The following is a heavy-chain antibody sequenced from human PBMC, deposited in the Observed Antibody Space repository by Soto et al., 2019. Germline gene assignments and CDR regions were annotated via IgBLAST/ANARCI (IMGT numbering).Heavy chain of an antibody. CDR3: ARVKRSTSRLDP. D-gene: IGHD1-26*01. Sequence: SETLSLTCSVSGDSVRSGAYNWSWIRQPPGKGLEWIGYVYYSGSTSYNPSLETGVTISVDTSKNQFSLKLTSVTPADTAIYYCARVKRSTSRLDPWGQGTLVTV. CDR2: VYYSGST. CDR1: GDSVRSGAYN. J-gene: IGHJ5*02. V-gene: IGHV4-61*08.